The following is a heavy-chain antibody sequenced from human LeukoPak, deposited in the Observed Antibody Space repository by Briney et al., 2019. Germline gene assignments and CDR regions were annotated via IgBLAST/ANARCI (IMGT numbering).Heavy chain of an antibody. CDR3: ARVGDYDSSGYYYLCYFDY. J-gene: IGHJ4*02. CDR1: GGSFSGYY. D-gene: IGHD3-22*01. Sequence: PSETLSLTCAVYGGSFSGYYWSWIRQPPGKGLEWIGEINHSGSTNYNPSLKSRVTISVDTSKNQFSLKLSSVTAADTAVYYCARVGDYDSSGYYYLCYFDYWGQGTLVTVSS. V-gene: IGHV4-34*01. CDR2: INHSGST.